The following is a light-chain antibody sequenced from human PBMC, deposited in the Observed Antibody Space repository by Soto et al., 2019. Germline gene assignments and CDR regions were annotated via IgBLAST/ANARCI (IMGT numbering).Light chain of an antibody. V-gene: IGKV1-39*01. CDR1: QSISSW. Sequence: DIQMTQSPSTLSASVGDRVTITCRASQSISSWLAWYQQKPGKAPKLLIYGASTLQSGVPSRFSGSESGTDFTLTITSLQPEDCATYYCQQTYATPITFGQGTRLEI. J-gene: IGKJ5*01. CDR2: GAS. CDR3: QQTYATPIT.